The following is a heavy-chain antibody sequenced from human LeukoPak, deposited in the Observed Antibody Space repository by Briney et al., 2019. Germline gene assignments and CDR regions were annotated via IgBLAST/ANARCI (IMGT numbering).Heavy chain of an antibody. J-gene: IGHJ3*02. CDR2: IYSDGRT. CDR1: GFTFSSYP. V-gene: IGHV3-53*01. Sequence: SGGSLRLSCAASGFTFSSYPLNWVRKAPGKGLEWVSLIYSDGRTYYADSVKGRCTISRYGSKNTLYLQMNSLRVEDTAVYYCARGLFLSAYLDAFDIWGQGTVVTVSS. D-gene: IGHD3-22*01. CDR3: ARGLFLSAYLDAFDI.